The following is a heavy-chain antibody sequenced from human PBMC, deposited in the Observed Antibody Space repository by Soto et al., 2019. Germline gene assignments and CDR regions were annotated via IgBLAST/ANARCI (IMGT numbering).Heavy chain of an antibody. D-gene: IGHD3-16*01. CDR1: GGSTSSDNY. Sequence: LSLTCTVSGGSTSSDNYWSWIRQPPGKGPEWIGHIYYSGNTDYNPSLKSRLAISIDTSKNQFSLKLSSVTAADTAVYFCAREGGESSDGLYYFDSWGQGSLVTVSS. CDR2: IYYSGNT. J-gene: IGHJ4*02. CDR3: AREGGESSDGLYYFDS. V-gene: IGHV4-30-4*01.